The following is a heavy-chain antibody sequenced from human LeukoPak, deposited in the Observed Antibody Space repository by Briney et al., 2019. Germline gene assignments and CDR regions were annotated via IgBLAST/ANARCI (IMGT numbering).Heavy chain of an antibody. J-gene: IGHJ4*02. CDR2: TYYRSKWYN. V-gene: IGHV6-1*01. CDR3: AREDAIAAAGPFFDY. CDR1: GDSVSSNSAA. D-gene: IGHD6-13*01. Sequence: SQTLSLTCAISGDSVSSNSAAWNWIRKSPSRGLEWLGRTYYRSKWYNDYAVSVKSRITINPDTSKNQFSLQLNSVTPEDTAVYYCAREDAIAAAGPFFDYWGQGTLVTVSS.